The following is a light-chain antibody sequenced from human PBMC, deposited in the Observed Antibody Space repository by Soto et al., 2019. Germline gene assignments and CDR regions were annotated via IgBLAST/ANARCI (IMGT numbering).Light chain of an antibody. CDR3: SSFAGSNHVV. CDR1: SSDVGGYNY. Sequence: QSVLTQPPSASGSPGQSVTISCTGTSSDVGGYNYVSWYQQHPGKAPKLMIYEVSERPSGVPDRFSGSKSGNTASLTVSGLQAEDEADYYCSSFAGSNHVVFGGETKLTVL. CDR2: EVS. J-gene: IGLJ2*01. V-gene: IGLV2-8*01.